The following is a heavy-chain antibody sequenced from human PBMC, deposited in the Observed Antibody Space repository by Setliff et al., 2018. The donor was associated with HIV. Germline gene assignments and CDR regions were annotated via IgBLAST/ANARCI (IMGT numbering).Heavy chain of an antibody. J-gene: IGHJ4*02. D-gene: IGHD3-22*01. Sequence: SETLSLTCSLSGGSISFYYWNWLRQTPGKGLEWIAYTFDNGNTHYNPSLESRVTLSLDTSRNLFSLRLASVTAADTAVYYCARYPGDYDRKFYHWGQGALVTVSS. CDR2: TFDNGNT. CDR1: GGSISFYY. V-gene: IGHV4-59*01. CDR3: ARYPGDYDRKFYH.